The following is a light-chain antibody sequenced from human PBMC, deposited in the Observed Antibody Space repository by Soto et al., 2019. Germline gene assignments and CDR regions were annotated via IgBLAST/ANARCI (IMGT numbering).Light chain of an antibody. J-gene: IGKJ1*01. CDR3: QHYNSYSVT. Sequence: DIRTTESPPTLSASIGDRVTITCRASQSISSKLAWYQQKPGKAPKLLIYSASNLASGVPSRFSGSGSGTDFTLTISSLQPEDVATYYCQHYNSYSVTFGQGTKVDIK. CDR1: QSISSK. V-gene: IGKV1-5*03. CDR2: SAS.